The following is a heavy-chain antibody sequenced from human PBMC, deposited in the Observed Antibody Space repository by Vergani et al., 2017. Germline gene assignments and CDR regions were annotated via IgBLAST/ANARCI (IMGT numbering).Heavy chain of an antibody. V-gene: IGHV4-59*01. CDR2: IYYSGST. CDR1: GGSISSYY. D-gene: IGHD2-8*02. Sequence: QVQLQESGPGLVKPSETLSLTCTVSGGSISSYYWSWIRQPPGKGLEWIGYIYYSGSTNYNPSLKSRVTISVDTSKNQFSLKLSSVTAADTAVYYCARDTGGRDGIDYWGQGTLVTVSS. J-gene: IGHJ4*02. CDR3: ARDTGGRDGIDY.